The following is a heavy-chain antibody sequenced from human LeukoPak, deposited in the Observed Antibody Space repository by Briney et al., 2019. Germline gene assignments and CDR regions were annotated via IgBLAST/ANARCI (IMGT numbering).Heavy chain of an antibody. Sequence: PGESLKISCKGSGYSFTSYWIGWVRQMPGKGLEWMGIIYPGDSDTRYSPSFQGQVTISADKSISTAYLQWSSLKASDTAMYYCARGMYYYDSSGYSQYFDYWGQGTLVTVSS. CDR1: GYSFTSYW. J-gene: IGHJ4*02. V-gene: IGHV5-51*01. CDR3: ARGMYYYDSSGYSQYFDY. D-gene: IGHD3-22*01. CDR2: IYPGDSDT.